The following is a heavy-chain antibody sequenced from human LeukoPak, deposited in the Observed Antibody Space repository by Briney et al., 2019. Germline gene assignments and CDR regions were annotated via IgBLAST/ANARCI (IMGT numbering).Heavy chain of an antibody. CDR2: IGSSGSTT. J-gene: IGHJ4*02. V-gene: IGHV3-23*01. CDR3: AKGVGHFDY. Sequence: GGSLRLSCAASGFIFSNYGMSWVRQAPGKGLEWVSAIGSSGSTTYYADSVKGRFTISRDNSKNTLYLQMNSLRAEDTAVYYCAKGVGHFDYWGQGTLVTVSS. D-gene: IGHD2-15*01. CDR1: GFIFSNYG.